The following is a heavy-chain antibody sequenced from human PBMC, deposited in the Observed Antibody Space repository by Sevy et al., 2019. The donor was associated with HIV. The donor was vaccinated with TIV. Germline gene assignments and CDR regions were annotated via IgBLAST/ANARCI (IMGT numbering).Heavy chain of an antibody. V-gene: IGHV4-59*02. CDR3: ATSGTNFDPRFDP. Sequence: SETLSLTCSVSGGSVNNHYWTWIRQSPGKGLEWLGYAHYSGRPEYNPSLKSRLTISLDMPKNQLSLQLDYVTAADTAIYYCATSGTNFDPRFDPWGQGTLVTVSS. CDR2: AHYSGRP. J-gene: IGHJ5*02. CDR1: GGSVNNHY. D-gene: IGHD7-27*01.